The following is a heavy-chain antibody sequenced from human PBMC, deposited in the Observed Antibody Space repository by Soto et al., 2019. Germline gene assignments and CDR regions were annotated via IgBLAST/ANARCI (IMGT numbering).Heavy chain of an antibody. V-gene: IGHV4-34*01. Sequence: QVQLQQWGAGLLKPSETLSLTCAVYGGFVSSGSYYWSWIRQPPGKGLEWIGEMSHSGGTHFNPSLKSRVTISVDTSKHQCSLKMSSVTAADTALYYCARVERGTATTVVDAFDIWGPGTMVTVSS. CDR1: GGFVSSGSYY. CDR3: ARVERGTATTVVDAFDI. CDR2: MSHSGGT. D-gene: IGHD1-1*01. J-gene: IGHJ3*02.